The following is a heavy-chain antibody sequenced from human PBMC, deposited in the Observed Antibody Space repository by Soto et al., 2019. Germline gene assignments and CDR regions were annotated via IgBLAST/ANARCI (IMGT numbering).Heavy chain of an antibody. V-gene: IGHV3-23*01. Sequence: GVLRLSCAASGFTFSSYAMSWVRQAPGKGLEWVSAISGSGGSTYYADSVKGRFTISRDNSKNTLYLQMNSLRAEDTAVYYCAKNNWNPTFSWFDPWGQGTLVTVSS. D-gene: IGHD1-20*01. J-gene: IGHJ5*02. CDR2: ISGSGGST. CDR3: AKNNWNPTFSWFDP. CDR1: GFTFSSYA.